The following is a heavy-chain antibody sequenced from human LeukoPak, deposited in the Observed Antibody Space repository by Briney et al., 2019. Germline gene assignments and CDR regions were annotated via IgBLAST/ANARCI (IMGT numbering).Heavy chain of an antibody. CDR1: GYTFTGYY. CDR3: ARSKSYCSGGSCYSGILDY. Sequence: ASVKVSCKASGYTFTGYYIHWVRQAPGQGLEWMGWINPNSGGTNYAQKFQGRVTMTRDTSISTAYMELSRLRSDDTAVYYCARSKSYCSGGSCYSGILDYWGQGTLVTVSS. D-gene: IGHD2-15*01. CDR2: INPNSGGT. J-gene: IGHJ4*02. V-gene: IGHV1-2*02.